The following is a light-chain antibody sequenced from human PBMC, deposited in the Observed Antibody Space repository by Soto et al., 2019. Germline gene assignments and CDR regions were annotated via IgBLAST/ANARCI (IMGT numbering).Light chain of an antibody. V-gene: IGKV3-20*01. Sequence: EIVLTQSPGTLSLSPGERATLSCRAIQSVANNFLAWHQQKPGQTPRLLIYGASNRATGIPDRFSGSGSGTDFTLTISRLEPEDFAVYYCQQYNDWPWTFGQGTKVDIK. J-gene: IGKJ1*01. CDR3: QQYNDWPWT. CDR2: GAS. CDR1: QSVANNF.